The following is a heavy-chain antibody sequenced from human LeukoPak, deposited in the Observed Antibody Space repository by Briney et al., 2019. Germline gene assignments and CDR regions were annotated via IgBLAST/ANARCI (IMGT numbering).Heavy chain of an antibody. V-gene: IGHV4-34*01. CDR2: INHSGST. Sequence: SETLSLTCAVYGGSFSGYYWSWIRQPPGKGLEWIGEINHSGSTNYNPSLKSRVTISVDTSKNQFSLKLSSVTAADTAVYYCARGRRDGYDLRNWFDPWGQGTLVTVSS. D-gene: IGHD5-24*01. J-gene: IGHJ5*02. CDR1: GGSFSGYY. CDR3: ARGRRDGYDLRNWFDP.